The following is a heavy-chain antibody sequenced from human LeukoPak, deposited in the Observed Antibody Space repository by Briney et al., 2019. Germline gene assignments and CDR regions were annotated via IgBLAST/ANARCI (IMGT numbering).Heavy chain of an antibody. J-gene: IGHJ3*02. CDR2: ISSSSSNI. CDR1: GFTFSSYS. CDR3: AREGSYFDI. Sequence: GGSLRLSCVASGFTFSSYSMNWVRQAPGKGLEWVSSISSSSSNIYYADSMKGRFTISRDNAKNSLYLQMNSLRAEDTAVYYCAREGSYFDIWGQGTMVTVSS. V-gene: IGHV3-21*01.